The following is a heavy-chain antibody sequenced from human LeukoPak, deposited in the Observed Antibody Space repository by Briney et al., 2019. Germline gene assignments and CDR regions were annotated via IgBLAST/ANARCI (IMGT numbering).Heavy chain of an antibody. V-gene: IGHV4-34*01. J-gene: IGHJ4*02. CDR2: INHSGST. CDR1: GGSFSGYY. CDR3: ARGKISPIDY. Sequence: SETLSLTCAVYGGSFSGYYWSWIRQHPGKRLEWIGEINHSGSTNYNPSLKSRVTISVDTSKNQFSLKLSSVTAADTAVYYCARGKISPIDYWGQGTLVTVSS.